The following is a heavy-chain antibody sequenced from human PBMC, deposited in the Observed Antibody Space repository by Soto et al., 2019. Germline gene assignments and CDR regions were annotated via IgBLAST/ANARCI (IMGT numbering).Heavy chain of an antibody. J-gene: IGHJ4*02. Sequence: QVQLVQSGAEVRTPGASVKVSCKASGYTFTSYDINWVRQATGQGPEWMGWMNPDSGHTGYVQKFQGRVTMTRNTAISTAYIELSSLRSEDTAVYYCARSGAGSNVNFDYWGQGTLVTVSS. CDR1: GYTFTSYD. D-gene: IGHD2-8*01. V-gene: IGHV1-8*01. CDR2: MNPDSGHT. CDR3: ARSGAGSNVNFDY.